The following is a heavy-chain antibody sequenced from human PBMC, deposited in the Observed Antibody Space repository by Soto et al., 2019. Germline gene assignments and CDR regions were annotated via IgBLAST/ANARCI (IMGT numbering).Heavy chain of an antibody. D-gene: IGHD4-17*01. CDR2: ISSSSSHK. Sequence: EVQLVESGGGLVKPGESLRLSCAASGFTFNYFTMNWVRQAPGKGLEWVASISSSSSHKYSADSVRGRVTFSRDNANNSLYLQMNSLRVEDTAVYYCARLRSDAFDIWGQGTLVTVSS. J-gene: IGHJ3*02. CDR1: GFTFNYFT. V-gene: IGHV3-21*04. CDR3: ARLRSDAFDI.